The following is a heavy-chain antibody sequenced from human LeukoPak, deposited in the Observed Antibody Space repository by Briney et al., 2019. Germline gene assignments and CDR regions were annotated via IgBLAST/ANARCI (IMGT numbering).Heavy chain of an antibody. CDR1: GGSISSSSYY. V-gene: IGHV4-39*07. D-gene: IGHD6-19*01. CDR2: IYYSGST. CDR3: ALTGYSSGWYGAPFDY. J-gene: IGHJ4*02. Sequence: SETLSLTCTVSGGSISSSSYYWGWIRQPPGKGLEWIGSIYYSGSTNYNPSLKSRVTISIDTSKNQFSLKLSSVTAADTAVYYCALTGYSSGWYGAPFDYWGQGTLVTVSS.